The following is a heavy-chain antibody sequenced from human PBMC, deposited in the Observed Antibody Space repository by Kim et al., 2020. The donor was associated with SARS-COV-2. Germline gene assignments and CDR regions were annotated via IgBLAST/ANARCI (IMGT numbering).Heavy chain of an antibody. V-gene: IGHV4-59*01. J-gene: IGHJ5*02. Sequence: SETLSLTCTVSGGSISSYYWSWIRQPPGKGLEWIGYIYYSGSTNYNPSLKSRVTISVDTSKNQFSLKLSSVTAADTAVYYCATLWFGELPIPWGQGTLVTVSS. CDR1: GGSISSYY. CDR3: ATLWFGELPIP. D-gene: IGHD3-10*01. CDR2: IYYSGST.